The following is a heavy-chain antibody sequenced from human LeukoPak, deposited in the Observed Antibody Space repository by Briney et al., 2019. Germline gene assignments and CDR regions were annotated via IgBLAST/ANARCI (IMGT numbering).Heavy chain of an antibody. D-gene: IGHD3-22*01. CDR3: ARELPDGGYYDSSGYYYATFGAFDI. CDR2: IIPIFGTA. CDR1: GGTFSSYA. V-gene: IGHV1-69*13. Sequence: SVKVSCKASGGTFSSYAISWVRQAPGQGLEWMGGIIPIFGTANYAQKFQGRVTITADESTNTAYMELSSLRSEDTAVYYCARELPDGGYYDSSGYYYATFGAFDIWGQGTMVTVSS. J-gene: IGHJ3*02.